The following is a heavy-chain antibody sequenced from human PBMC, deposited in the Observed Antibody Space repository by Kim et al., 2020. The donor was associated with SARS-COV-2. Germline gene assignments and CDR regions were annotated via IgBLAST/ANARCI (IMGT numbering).Heavy chain of an antibody. V-gene: IGHV1-3*01. Sequence: ASVKVSCKASGYTFTSYAIHWVGQAPGQRLEWMGWINAGNGNTKYSQKFQGRVTITRDTSASTAYMELSSLRSEDTAVYYCARSVIITMVRGVVGWFDPWGQGTLVTVSS. D-gene: IGHD3-10*01. CDR3: ARSVIITMVRGVVGWFDP. CDR1: GYTFTSYA. J-gene: IGHJ5*02. CDR2: INAGNGNT.